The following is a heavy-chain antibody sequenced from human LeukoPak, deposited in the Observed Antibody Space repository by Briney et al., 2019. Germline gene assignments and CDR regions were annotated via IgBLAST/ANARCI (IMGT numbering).Heavy chain of an antibody. V-gene: IGHV3-66*02. CDR2: INSGGST. CDR3: ARGGKIYYYYGMDV. J-gene: IGHJ6*02. CDR1: GFTASSNY. Sequence: GSLRLPCAASGFTASSNYMSWVRRAPGKGLEWVSVINSGGSTYYADSVKGRFTISRDKSKNTLYLQMNSLRAEDTAVYYCARGGKIYYYYGMDVWGQGTTVTVSS. D-gene: IGHD4-23*01.